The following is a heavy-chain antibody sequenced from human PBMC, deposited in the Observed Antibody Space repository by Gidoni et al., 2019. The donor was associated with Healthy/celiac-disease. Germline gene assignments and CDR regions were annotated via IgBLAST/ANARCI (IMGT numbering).Heavy chain of an antibody. J-gene: IGHJ5*02. V-gene: IGHV4-31*03. CDR1: GGSISSGGYY. CDR2: IYYSGST. Sequence: QVQLQESGPGLVKPSQTLSLTCTVSGGSISSGGYYWSWIRQHPGKGLEWIGYIYYSGSTYYNPSLKSRVTISVDTSKNQFSLKLSSVTAADTAVYYCARARLGPVVRGVIIMFDPWGQGTLVTVSS. CDR3: ARARLGPVVRGVIIMFDP. D-gene: IGHD3-10*01.